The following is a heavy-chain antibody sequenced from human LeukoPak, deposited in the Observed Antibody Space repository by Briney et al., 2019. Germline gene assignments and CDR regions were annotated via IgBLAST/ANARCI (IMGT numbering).Heavy chain of an antibody. V-gene: IGHV3-23*01. CDR2: ISATGGAT. J-gene: IGHJ6*02. D-gene: IGHD6-6*01. CDR1: GFTFRSYS. Sequence: GGSLRLSCAVTGFTFRSYSMSWVRQAPGKGLEWVSCISATGGATYYAESVKGRFTISRDNAKTTLYLQMNSLRAEDTAVYYCAKGRYSSSSGVGFYCFDMDVWGQGTTVTVSS. CDR3: AKGRYSSSSGVGFYCFDMDV.